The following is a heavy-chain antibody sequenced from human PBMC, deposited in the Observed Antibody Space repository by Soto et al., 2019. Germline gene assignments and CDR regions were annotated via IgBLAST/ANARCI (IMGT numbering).Heavy chain of an antibody. Sequence: GGSLRLSCAASGFTFSSYGMHWVRQAPGKGLEWVAVISYDGSNKYYADSVKGRFTISRDNSKNTLYLQMNSLRAEDTAVYYCAKDRVLDYWGQGTLVTVSS. J-gene: IGHJ4*02. V-gene: IGHV3-30*18. CDR3: AKDRVLDY. D-gene: IGHD3-10*01. CDR1: GFTFSSYG. CDR2: ISYDGSNK.